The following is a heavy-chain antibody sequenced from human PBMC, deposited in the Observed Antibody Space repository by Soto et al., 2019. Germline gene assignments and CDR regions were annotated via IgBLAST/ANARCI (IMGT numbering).Heavy chain of an antibody. D-gene: IGHD6-13*01. J-gene: IGHJ4*02. Sequence: GGSLRLSCEASGFTLSGFDMHWVRQPTGKGLEWVSSIGTAGDTYYAVSVKGRFTISRDNAKNSLSLQMNSLRAGDMAVYFCAKSQEIGTHFFDSWGQGTQVTVSS. CDR2: IGTAGDT. CDR3: AKSQEIGTHFFDS. V-gene: IGHV3-13*01. CDR1: GFTLSGFD.